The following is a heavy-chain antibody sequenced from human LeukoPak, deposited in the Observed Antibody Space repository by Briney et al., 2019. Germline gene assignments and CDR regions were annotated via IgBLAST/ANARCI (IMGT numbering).Heavy chain of an antibody. CDR1: GFTFSSYA. Sequence: PGGSLRLSCAASGFTFSSYAMSWVRQSPGKGLEWVAIISYDGSDEYIADSVKGRFSISRDNSRNTLDLQMNSLTTEDTALYYCARATDYYGSGSYLPLYYFYGMDVWGKGTAVIVSS. CDR3: ARATDYYGSGSYLPLYYFYGMDV. V-gene: IGHV3-30*04. D-gene: IGHD3-10*01. J-gene: IGHJ6*04. CDR2: ISYDGSDE.